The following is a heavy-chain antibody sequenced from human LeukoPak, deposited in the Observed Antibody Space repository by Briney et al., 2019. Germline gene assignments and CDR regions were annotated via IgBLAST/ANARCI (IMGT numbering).Heavy chain of an antibody. J-gene: IGHJ1*01. V-gene: IGHV1-2*02. D-gene: IGHD6-19*01. CDR2: IHPNSGGT. Sequence: ASVEVSCKASGYTFTDYYLHWVRQAPGQGLEWMGWIHPNSGGTNYAQKFQGRVAMTRDTSISTAYMELSSLRSDDTAVYYCARLAAVPGWGQGTLATVSS. CDR1: GYTFTDYY. CDR3: ARLAAVPG.